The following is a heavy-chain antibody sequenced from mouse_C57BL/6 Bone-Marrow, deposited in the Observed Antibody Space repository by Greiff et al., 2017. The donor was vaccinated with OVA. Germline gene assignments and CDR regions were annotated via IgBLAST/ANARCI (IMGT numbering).Heavy chain of an antibody. Sequence: EVKLVESGGGLVQPGGSMKLSCVASGFTFSNYWMNWVRQSPEKGLEWVAQIRLKSDNYATHYAVSVKGRFTISRDDSKSSVYMQMNNLRAEDTGIYYCTDKLGHNYWGQGTTLTVSS. D-gene: IGHD4-1*01. CDR2: IRLKSDNYAT. CDR3: TDKLGHNY. CDR1: GFTFSNYW. V-gene: IGHV6-3*01. J-gene: IGHJ2*01.